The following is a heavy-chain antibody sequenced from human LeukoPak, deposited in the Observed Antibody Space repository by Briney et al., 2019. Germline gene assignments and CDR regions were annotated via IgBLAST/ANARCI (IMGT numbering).Heavy chain of an antibody. CDR2: FEPEDDER. CDR1: GHTLKDLS. V-gene: IGHV1-24*01. CDR3: STETAGNY. J-gene: IGHJ4*02. Sequence: ASVKVSCKAFGHTLKDLSIHWVRQAPGKGLEWLGGFEPEDDERMYAPKFQGRVTVTEDNSIDTAYMELTSLSSDDTGVYYCSTETAGNYWGQGTLVTVSS.